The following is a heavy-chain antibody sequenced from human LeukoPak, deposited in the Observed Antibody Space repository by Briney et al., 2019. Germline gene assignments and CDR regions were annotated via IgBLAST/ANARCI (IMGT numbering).Heavy chain of an antibody. CDR2: IKQDGSEK. V-gene: IGHV3-7*01. CDR3: ARVNGDYLWYFDY. D-gene: IGHD4-17*01. CDR1: GFTLSSYW. J-gene: IGHJ4*02. Sequence: PGGSLRLSCAASGFTLSSYWMSWVRQAPGKGLEWVANIKQDGSEKYYVDSVKGRFTISRDNAKNSLYLQMNSLRAEDTAVYYCARVNGDYLWYFDYWGQGTLVTVSS.